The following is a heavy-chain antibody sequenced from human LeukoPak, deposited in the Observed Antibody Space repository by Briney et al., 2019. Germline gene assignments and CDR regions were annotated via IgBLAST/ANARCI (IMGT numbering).Heavy chain of an antibody. Sequence: PSGTLSLTCAVSGGSISSNNWWTWVRQAPGKGLEWIGEIYHYGTTNYNPSLNSRVTMSIDTPKNQFSLRLSSVTAADTAIYYCARDEKRDDGHAYAPRFDSWGQGALVTVSS. J-gene: IGHJ4*02. CDR2: IYHYGTT. V-gene: IGHV4-4*02. D-gene: IGHD3-16*01. CDR3: ARDEKRDDGHAYAPRFDS. CDR1: GGSISSNNW.